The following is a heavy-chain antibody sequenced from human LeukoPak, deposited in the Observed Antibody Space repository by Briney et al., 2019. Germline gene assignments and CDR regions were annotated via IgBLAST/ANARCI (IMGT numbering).Heavy chain of an antibody. CDR1: GSTFSSYW. V-gene: IGHV3-7*01. D-gene: IGHD6-13*01. CDR3: VRVGVWAAGRFWLDY. J-gene: IGHJ4*02. Sequence: GGSLRLSCAASGSTFSSYWMSWVRQAPGKGLEWVANIKQDGSEKNYLDSVKGRFTISRDNAKNSLYLQMNSLRAEDAAVFYCVRVGVWAAGRFWLDYWGQGTLVTVSS. CDR2: IKQDGSEK.